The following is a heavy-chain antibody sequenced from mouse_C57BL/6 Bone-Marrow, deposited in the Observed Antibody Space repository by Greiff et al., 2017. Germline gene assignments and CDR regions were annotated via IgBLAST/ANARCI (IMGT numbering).Heavy chain of an antibody. D-gene: IGHD2-3*01. CDR3: TTHDGYSYYFDY. V-gene: IGHV1-55*01. CDR1: GYTFTSYW. Sequence: QVQLQQPGAELVKPGASVKMSCKASGYTFTSYWITWVKQRPGQGLEWIGDIYPGSGSTNYNEKFKSKATLTVDTSSNTAYLQLSSLTSEDTAVYYCTTHDGYSYYFDYWGQGTTLTVSS. CDR2: IYPGSGST. J-gene: IGHJ2*01.